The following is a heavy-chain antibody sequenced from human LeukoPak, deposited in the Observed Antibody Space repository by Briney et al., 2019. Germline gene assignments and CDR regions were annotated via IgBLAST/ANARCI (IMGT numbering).Heavy chain of an antibody. CDR3: ARFEVVVAATLQYWSDP. Sequence: SETLSLTCTVSGGSISSYYWSWIRQPPGKGLEWIGYIYYSGSTNYNPSLKSRVTISVDTSKNQFSLKLSSVTAADTAVYYCARFEVVVAATLQYWSDPWGQGTLVTVSS. D-gene: IGHD2-15*01. CDR2: IYYSGST. J-gene: IGHJ5*02. V-gene: IGHV4-59*08. CDR1: GGSISSYY.